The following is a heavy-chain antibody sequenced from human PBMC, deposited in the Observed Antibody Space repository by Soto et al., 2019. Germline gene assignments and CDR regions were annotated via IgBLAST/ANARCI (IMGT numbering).Heavy chain of an antibody. CDR3: ANAPGGDYGDYYYSYGMDV. Sequence: ESGGGVVQPGRSLRLSCAASGFTFSSYGMHWVRQAPGKGLEWVAVISYDGSNKYYADSVKGRFTISRDNSKNTLYLQMNSLRAEDTAVYYCANAPGGDYGDYYYSYGMDVWDQGTTVTVSS. D-gene: IGHD4-17*01. CDR1: GFTFSSYG. CDR2: ISYDGSNK. V-gene: IGHV3-30*18. J-gene: IGHJ6*02.